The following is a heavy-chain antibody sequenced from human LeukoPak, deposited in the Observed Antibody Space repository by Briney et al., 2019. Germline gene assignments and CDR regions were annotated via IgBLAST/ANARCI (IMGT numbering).Heavy chain of an antibody. CDR3: ARGSSMIVVEYYYYYMDV. J-gene: IGHJ6*03. CDR2: INHSGST. Sequence: SETLSLTCAVYGGSFSGYYWSWTRQPPGKGLEWIGEINHSGSTNYNPSLKSRVTISVDTSKNQFSLKLSSVTAADTAVYYCARGSSMIVVEYYYYYMDVWGKGTTVTVSS. V-gene: IGHV4-34*01. D-gene: IGHD3-22*01. CDR1: GGSFSGYY.